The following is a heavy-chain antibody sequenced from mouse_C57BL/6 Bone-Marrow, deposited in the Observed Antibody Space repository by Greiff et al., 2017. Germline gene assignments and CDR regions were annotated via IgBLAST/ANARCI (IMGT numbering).Heavy chain of an antibody. CDR3: AGDYYGSRWGY. CDR2: IDPSDSYT. J-gene: IGHJ2*01. CDR1: GYTFTSYW. Sequence: QVQLQQPGAELVRPGTSVKLSCKASGYTFTSYWMHWVKQRPGQGLEWIGVIDPSDSYTNYNQKFKGKATLTVDTSSSTAYMQLSSLTSEDSAVYYGAGDYYGSRWGYWGQGTTLTVSS. V-gene: IGHV1-59*01. D-gene: IGHD1-1*01.